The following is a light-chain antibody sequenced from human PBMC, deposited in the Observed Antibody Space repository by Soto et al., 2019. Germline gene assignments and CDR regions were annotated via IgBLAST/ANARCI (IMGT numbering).Light chain of an antibody. J-gene: IGLJ3*02. CDR2: NVN. CDR3: CSYTVGDTVV. V-gene: IGLV2-11*01. CDR1: SSDVGSYDY. Sequence: QSALIQPPSVSGSPGQSVTISCTGTSSDVGSYDYVSWYQQHPGTVPKPMIYNVNTQPSGVPDRFSGSKSGNTASMTISGLQAEDEAVYYCCSYTVGDTVVFGGGTKLTVL.